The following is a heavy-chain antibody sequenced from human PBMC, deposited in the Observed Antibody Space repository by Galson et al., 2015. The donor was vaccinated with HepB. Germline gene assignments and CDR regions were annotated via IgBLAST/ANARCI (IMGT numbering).Heavy chain of an antibody. J-gene: IGHJ4*02. D-gene: IGHD5-18*01. CDR1: GYSISTGHS. CDR3: AREGDTAMVNFDS. V-gene: IGHV4-38-2*02. CDR2: IYQSGRT. Sequence: TLSLTCAVSGYSISTGHSWGWIRQPPGKGLEWIGTIYQSGRTHYNLSLKSRVTISVDASKNLFSLRLSSVTATDTAVYYCAREGDTAMVNFDSWGQGTLVTVSS.